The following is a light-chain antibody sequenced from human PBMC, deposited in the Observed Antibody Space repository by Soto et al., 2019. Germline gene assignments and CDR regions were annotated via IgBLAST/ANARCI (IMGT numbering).Light chain of an antibody. CDR1: SSNIGAGYD. Sequence: QSVLTQPPSVSGAPGQRVTISCTGSSSNIGAGYDVHWYRQLPGTAPKLLIYGNSNRPSGVPDRISGSKSGTSASLAITGLQAKDEADYYCQSYDSSLSGVVFGGRTKVTVL. V-gene: IGLV1-40*01. J-gene: IGLJ2*01. CDR2: GNS. CDR3: QSYDSSLSGVV.